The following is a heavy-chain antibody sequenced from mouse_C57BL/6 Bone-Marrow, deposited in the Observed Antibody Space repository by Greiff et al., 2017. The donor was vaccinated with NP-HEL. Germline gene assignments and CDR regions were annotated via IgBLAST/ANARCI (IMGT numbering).Heavy chain of an antibody. D-gene: IGHD1-1*01. CDR1: GYTFTSYT. V-gene: IGHV1-4*01. CDR3: ARSPYGSSLAWFAY. J-gene: IGHJ3*01. CDR2: INPSSGYT. Sequence: VKLKESGAELARPGASVKMSCKASGYTFTSYTMHWVKQRPGQGLEWIGYINPSSGYTKYNQKFKDKATLTADKSSSTAYMQLSSLTSEDSAVYYCARSPYGSSLAWFAYWGQGTLVTVSA.